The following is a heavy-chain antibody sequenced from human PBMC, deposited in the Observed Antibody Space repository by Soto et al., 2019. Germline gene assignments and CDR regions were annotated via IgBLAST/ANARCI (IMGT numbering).Heavy chain of an antibody. Sequence: EVQLLESGGGLVQPGGSLRLSCAASGFTFSSCAMTWVRQAPGKGLEWVSATSGSGGSTYYADSVKGRFTISRDNSKNTLDLQMNSLRAEDTAVYYCAKDQVDVVSTSRDAGDVGGEWTMFAVSS. CDR3: AKDQVDVVSTSRDAGDV. V-gene: IGHV3-23*01. CDR2: TSGSGGST. J-gene: IGHJ3*01. D-gene: IGHD5-12*01. CDR1: GFTFSSCA.